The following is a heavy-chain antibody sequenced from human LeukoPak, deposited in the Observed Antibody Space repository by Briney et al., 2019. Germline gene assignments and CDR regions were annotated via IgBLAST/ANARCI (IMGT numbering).Heavy chain of an antibody. J-gene: IGHJ4*02. Sequence: GGSLRLPCAASGFIFSSYAMSWVRQAPGKGLEWVSTISGSGGSTYYADSVKGRFTISRDNSKNTMYLQMNSLRAEDTAVYYCAKDRSGGSSWYSFDYWGQGTLVTVSS. D-gene: IGHD6-13*01. V-gene: IGHV3-23*01. CDR1: GFIFSSYA. CDR2: ISGSGGST. CDR3: AKDRSGGSSWYSFDY.